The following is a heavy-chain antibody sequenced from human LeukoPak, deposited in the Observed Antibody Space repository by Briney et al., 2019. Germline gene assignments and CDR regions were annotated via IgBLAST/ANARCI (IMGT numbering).Heavy chain of an antibody. Sequence: ASVKVSCKASGYIFSDYYMHWVRQAPGQGLEWMGWIKPDSGGTNYEQKFQGRVTMTRDTSITTAYMELSRLTSDDTAVYYCARTRGGYSYGYPGYFQHWGQGTLVTVSS. V-gene: IGHV1-2*02. CDR1: GYIFSDYY. CDR3: ARTRGGYSYGYPGYFQH. J-gene: IGHJ1*01. D-gene: IGHD5-18*01. CDR2: IKPDSGGT.